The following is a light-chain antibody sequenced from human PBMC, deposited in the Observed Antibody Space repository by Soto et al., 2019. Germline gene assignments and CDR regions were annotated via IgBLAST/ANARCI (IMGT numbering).Light chain of an antibody. J-gene: IGLJ1*01. V-gene: IGLV2-14*01. CDR2: EVN. CDR3: SSYSISTAYL. CDR1: SSDVGGYDY. Sequence: QSVLTQPASVSGSPGQSITISCTGTSSDVGGYDYVSWYQLHPGKAPKLMVFEVNNRPSGVSYRFSGSKSGNTASLTISGLQAEDEADYFFSSYSISTAYLFGAGTKVTV.